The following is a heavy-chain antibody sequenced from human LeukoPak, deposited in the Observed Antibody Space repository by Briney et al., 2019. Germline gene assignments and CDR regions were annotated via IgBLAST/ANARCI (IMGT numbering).Heavy chain of an antibody. CDR3: ARDDAIIAAAVDYYYYMDV. Sequence: ASVEVSCKASGYTFTSYYMHWVRQAPGQGLEWMGIINPSGGSTSYAQKFQGRVTMTRDTSTSTVYMELSSLRSEDTAVYYCARDDAIIAAAVDYYYYMDVWGKGTTVTVSS. CDR2: INPSGGST. V-gene: IGHV1-46*01. CDR1: GYTFTSYY. J-gene: IGHJ6*03. D-gene: IGHD6-13*01.